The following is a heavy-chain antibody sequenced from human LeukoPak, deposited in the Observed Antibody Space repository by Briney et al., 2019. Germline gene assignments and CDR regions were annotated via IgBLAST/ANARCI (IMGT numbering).Heavy chain of an antibody. J-gene: IGHJ4*02. CDR2: FDPGDGET. Sequence: GASVKVSCKVSGYTLTELSMHWVRQAPGKGLEWMGGFDPGDGETIYAQKFQGRVTMTEDTSTDTAYMELSSLRSEDTAVYYCSSGHGRYYAGLYWGQGTLVTVSS. D-gene: IGHD1-26*01. V-gene: IGHV1-24*01. CDR3: SSGHGRYYAGLY. CDR1: GYTLTELS.